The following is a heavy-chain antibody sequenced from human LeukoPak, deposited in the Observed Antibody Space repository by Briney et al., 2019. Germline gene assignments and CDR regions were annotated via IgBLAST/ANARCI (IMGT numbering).Heavy chain of an antibody. CDR3: ARSGLSRFDY. V-gene: IGHV3-23*01. CDR2: FSGSGGST. J-gene: IGHJ4*02. D-gene: IGHD4/OR15-4a*01. CDR1: GFTFSIYA. Sequence: GGSLRLSCAASGFTFSIYAMSWVRQAPGKGLEWVSAFSGSGGSTYYADSVKGRFTISRDNSKNTLYLQMNSLRAEDTAVYYCARSGLSRFDYWGQGTLVTVSS.